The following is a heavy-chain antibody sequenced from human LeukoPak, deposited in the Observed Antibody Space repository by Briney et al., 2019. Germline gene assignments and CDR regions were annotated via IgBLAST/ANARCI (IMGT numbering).Heavy chain of an antibody. Sequence: ASVKVSCKASGYTFTSYAMNWVRQAPGQGLEWMGWINTNTGNPTYAQGFTGRFVFSLDTSVSTAYLQISSLKAEDTAVYYCARNSERIAAAGTWEYYGYYYMDVWGKGTTVTVSS. J-gene: IGHJ6*03. D-gene: IGHD6-13*01. CDR2: INTNTGNP. CDR3: ARNSERIAAAGTWEYYGYYYMDV. CDR1: GYTFTSYA. V-gene: IGHV7-4-1*02.